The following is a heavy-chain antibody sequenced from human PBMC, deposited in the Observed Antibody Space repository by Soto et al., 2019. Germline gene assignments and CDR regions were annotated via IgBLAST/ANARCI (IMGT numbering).Heavy chain of an antibody. CDR1: GGSINYSY. V-gene: IGHV4-59*01. CDR3: ARVNYGDYYYGMDV. J-gene: IGHJ6*02. D-gene: IGHD4-17*01. CDR2: ISYTGSA. Sequence: SETLSLTCPVSGGSINYSYWTWIRQPPGKGLEWIGYISYTGSANYSASLKSRLTISVDTSKNQFSLKLSSVTAADTALYYCARVNYGDYYYGMDVWGQGTTVTVSS.